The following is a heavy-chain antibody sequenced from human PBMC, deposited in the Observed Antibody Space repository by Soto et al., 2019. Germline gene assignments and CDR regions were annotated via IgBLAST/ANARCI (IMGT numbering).Heavy chain of an antibody. Sequence: SETLSLTCTVSGGTIRSSNYYWAWIRQPPGKGLEWIGSIDYSGSTHYNPSLKSRVTISVDTSKNHFSLKLGSVTAADTALYYCSRRAPEGFDPWGQGTLVTVSS. J-gene: IGHJ5*02. V-gene: IGHV4-39*02. CDR3: SRRAPEGFDP. CDR2: IDYSGST. CDR1: GGTIRSSNYY.